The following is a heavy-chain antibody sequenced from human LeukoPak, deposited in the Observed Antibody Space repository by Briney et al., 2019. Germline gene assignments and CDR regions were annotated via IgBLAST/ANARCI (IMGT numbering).Heavy chain of an antibody. D-gene: IGHD1-26*01. CDR2: FDPEDGET. V-gene: IGHV1-24*01. Sequence: ASVKVSCKVSGYTLTELSMHWVRQAPGKGLEWMGGFDPEDGETIYAQKFQGRVTMTEDTSTDTAYMELSSLRSEDTAVYYCATVPTRYSGSYIDFDYWGQGTLVTVSS. J-gene: IGHJ4*02. CDR1: GYTLTELS. CDR3: ATVPTRYSGSYIDFDY.